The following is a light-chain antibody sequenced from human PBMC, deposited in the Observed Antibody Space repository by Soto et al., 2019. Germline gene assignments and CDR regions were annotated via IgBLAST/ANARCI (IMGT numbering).Light chain of an antibody. CDR3: QQLRNYPLIT. CDR1: QSISSW. CDR2: KAS. V-gene: IGKV1-5*03. J-gene: IGKJ5*01. Sequence: DIQMTQSPSTLSASVGDRVTITCRASQSISSWLAWYQQKPGKAPKLLIHKASSLESGVPSRFSGSGSGTEFTLTISSLQPDDFATYYCQQLRNYPLITFGQGTRLEFK.